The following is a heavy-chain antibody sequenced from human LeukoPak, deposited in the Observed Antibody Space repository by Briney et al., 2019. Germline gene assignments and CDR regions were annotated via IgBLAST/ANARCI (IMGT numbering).Heavy chain of an antibody. D-gene: IGHD3-22*01. CDR1: GGSISSGDYY. V-gene: IGHV4-61*08. Sequence: SETLSLTCTVSGGSISSGDYYWSWIRQPPGKGLEWIGYIYYSGSTNYNPSLKSRVTISVDTSKNQFSLKLSSVTAADTAVYYCARQSDQRITMIQNWGQGTLVTVSS. CDR2: IYYSGST. CDR3: ARQSDQRITMIQN. J-gene: IGHJ4*02.